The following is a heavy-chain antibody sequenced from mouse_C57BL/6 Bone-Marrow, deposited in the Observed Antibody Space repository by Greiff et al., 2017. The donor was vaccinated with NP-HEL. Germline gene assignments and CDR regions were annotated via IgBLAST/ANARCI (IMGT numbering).Heavy chain of an antibody. CDR1: GFTFSSYT. CDR2: ISGGGGNT. D-gene: IGHD4-1*01. Sequence: EVQGVESGGGLVKPGGSLKLSCAASGFTFSSYTMSWVRQTPEKRLEWVATISGGGGNTYYPDSVKGRFTISRDNAKNTLYLQMSSLRSEDTALYYCARHGRSDYWGQGTTLTVSS. CDR3: ARHGRSDY. V-gene: IGHV5-9*01. J-gene: IGHJ2*01.